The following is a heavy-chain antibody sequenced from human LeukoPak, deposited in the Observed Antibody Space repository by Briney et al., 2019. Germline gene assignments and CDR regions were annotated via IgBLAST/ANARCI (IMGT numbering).Heavy chain of an antibody. D-gene: IGHD6-13*01. CDR2: INHSGST. Sequence: SETLSLTCPVYGGSFSGYYCNWIRQPPGKGLEGIGEINHSGSTNCNPSLKSRVTISVDTSKNQFSLKLSSVTAADTAVYYCARMLGTGYSSSWVDYWGQGTLVTVSS. CDR1: GGSFSGYY. V-gene: IGHV4-34*01. CDR3: ARMLGTGYSSSWVDY. J-gene: IGHJ4*02.